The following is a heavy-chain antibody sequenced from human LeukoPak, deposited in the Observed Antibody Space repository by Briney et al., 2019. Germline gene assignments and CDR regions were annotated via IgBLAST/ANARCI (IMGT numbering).Heavy chain of an antibody. CDR2: IFPGDSDT. V-gene: IGHV5-51*01. J-gene: IGHJ4*02. D-gene: IGHD6-19*01. CDR1: GYGFTSYL. CDR3: ARERPGSSGWYTH. Sequence: GESLKISCKGSGYGFTSYLIGCVRPMPGKGLEGMGIIFPGDSDTRYSPSFLGEVPFSVDMSTATAYLEWSSLKASDSAMYFCARERPGSSGWYTHWGQGTLVTVSS.